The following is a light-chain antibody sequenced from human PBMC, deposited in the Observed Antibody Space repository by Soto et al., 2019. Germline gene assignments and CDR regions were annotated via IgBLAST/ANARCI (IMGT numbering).Light chain of an antibody. Sequence: DIQMTQSPSTLSASVGDRVTITCRASQSITNCLAWYQQKPGKAPKLLLFDASSLRSGVPSRFSGSGSGTEFTLTISSLQPEDFATYYCQQHNPYSPYTFGQGTKLAIK. CDR1: QSITNC. J-gene: IGKJ2*01. CDR2: DAS. CDR3: QQHNPYSPYT. V-gene: IGKV1-5*03.